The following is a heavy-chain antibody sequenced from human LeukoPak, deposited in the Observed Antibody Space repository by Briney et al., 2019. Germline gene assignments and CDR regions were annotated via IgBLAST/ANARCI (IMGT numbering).Heavy chain of an antibody. CDR3: AKDSGYYDSSDAEYFQH. Sequence: GGSLRLSCAASGFTFSNYWMYWVRQAPGKGLVWVSRVNSDGSSTNYADSVKGRFTISRDNSKNTLYLQMNSLRAEDTAVYYCAKDSGYYDSSDAEYFQHWGQGTLVTVSS. V-gene: IGHV3-74*01. D-gene: IGHD3-22*01. CDR1: GFTFSNYW. J-gene: IGHJ1*01. CDR2: VNSDGSST.